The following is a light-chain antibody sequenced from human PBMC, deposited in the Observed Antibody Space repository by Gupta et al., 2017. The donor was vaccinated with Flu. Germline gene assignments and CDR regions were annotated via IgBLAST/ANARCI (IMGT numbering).Light chain of an antibody. Sequence: DIQMTQSPSSLSASVGDRVTITCQASQDINIYLSWYQQKPGKAPNLLIYDGSTLETGVPSRFSGSGSGTDFTFTISSRQPEEFATYYCQQEGNLPITFGRGTKV. J-gene: IGKJ4*01. V-gene: IGKV1-33*01. CDR1: QDINIY. CDR2: DGS. CDR3: QQEGNLPIT.